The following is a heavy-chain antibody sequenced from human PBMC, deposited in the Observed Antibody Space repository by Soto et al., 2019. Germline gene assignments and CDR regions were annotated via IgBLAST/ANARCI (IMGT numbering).Heavy chain of an antibody. CDR3: ATEDPPTFN. CDR1: GYTFTSYG. J-gene: IGHJ4*02. Sequence: QVQLVQSGAEVKKPGASVKVSCKASGYTFTSYGISWVRQAPGQGLEWMGWISAYNGNTNYAQKLQGRVTMTTDTSTSTADMELRTLRSEDTAEYSSATEDPPTFNCGQGTLVTVAS. CDR2: ISAYNGNT. V-gene: IGHV1-18*01.